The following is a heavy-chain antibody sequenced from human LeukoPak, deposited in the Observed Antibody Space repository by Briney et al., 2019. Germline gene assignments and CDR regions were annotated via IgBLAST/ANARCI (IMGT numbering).Heavy chain of an antibody. J-gene: IGHJ4*02. V-gene: IGHV3-15*01. CDR2: IRRKTDGETT. D-gene: IGHD2-21*01. CDR1: GFTFRSYD. CDR3: VTDLVIKGYFDY. Sequence: GGSLRLSCTASGFTFRSYDMHWVRQVPGKGLEWVGRIRRKTDGETTDHAAPVKGRFTISRDDSKNTLYLQMNSLKTEDTAVYYCVTDLVIKGYFDYWGQGALVTVSS.